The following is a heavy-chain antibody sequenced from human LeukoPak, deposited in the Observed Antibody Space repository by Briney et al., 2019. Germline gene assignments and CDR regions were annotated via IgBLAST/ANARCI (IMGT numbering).Heavy chain of an antibody. J-gene: IGHJ4*02. CDR1: GFPFRPYV. CDR2: ISRNGDNT. V-gene: IGHV3-64D*06. CDR3: VRGTGY. Sequence: GGSLTLSCSVSGFPFRPYVTHWARQSRGKGLEYVSSISRNGDNTYYADSVTGRFTISRDNSKNTLYLQMSSLRADDTAVYYCVRGTGYWGQGTLVTVSS.